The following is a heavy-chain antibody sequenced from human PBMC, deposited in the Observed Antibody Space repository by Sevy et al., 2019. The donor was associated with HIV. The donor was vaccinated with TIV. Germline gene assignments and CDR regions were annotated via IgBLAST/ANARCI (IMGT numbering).Heavy chain of an antibody. D-gene: IGHD2-15*01. Sequence: SETLSLTCTVSGGSVSSGSYYWSWIRQPPGKGLEWIGYIYYSGSTNYNPSLKSRVTISVDTSKNQFSLKLSSVTAADTAVYYCARALYCSGGSCYHLFDYWGQVTLVTVSS. CDR3: ARALYCSGGSCYHLFDY. CDR2: IYYSGST. V-gene: IGHV4-61*01. CDR1: GGSVSSGSYY. J-gene: IGHJ4*02.